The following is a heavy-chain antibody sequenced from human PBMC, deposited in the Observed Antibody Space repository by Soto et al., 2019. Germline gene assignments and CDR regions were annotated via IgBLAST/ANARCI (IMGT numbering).Heavy chain of an antibody. CDR3: ARGSAYYAFWSGYPNGNWFDP. V-gene: IGHV1-69*01. Sequence: QVQLVQSGAEVKKPGSSVKVSCKASGGTFSSYAISWVRQAPGQGLEWMGGIIPIFGTANYAQKFQGRVTITADESTSTAYMELSSLRSEDTAVYYCARGSAYYAFWSGYPNGNWFDPWGQGPLVTVSS. D-gene: IGHD3-3*01. CDR2: IIPIFGTA. J-gene: IGHJ5*02. CDR1: GGTFSSYA.